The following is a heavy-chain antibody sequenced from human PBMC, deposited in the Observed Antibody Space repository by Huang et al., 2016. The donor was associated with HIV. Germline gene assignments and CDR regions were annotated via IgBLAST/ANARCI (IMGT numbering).Heavy chain of an antibody. Sequence: VESGGRLVQPGGSIRLSCVGSTFSFGAYWMIWVRQTPGKGLEWVANIKQDESEKYYVESVKGRFNISRDNAKKILFLQMDNVRVEDTATYYCATKTGAMDIWGQGTAVTVS. D-gene: IGHD1-7*01. CDR2: IKQDESEK. V-gene: IGHV3-7*01. CDR1: TFSFGAYW. CDR3: ATKTGAMDI. J-gene: IGHJ6*02.